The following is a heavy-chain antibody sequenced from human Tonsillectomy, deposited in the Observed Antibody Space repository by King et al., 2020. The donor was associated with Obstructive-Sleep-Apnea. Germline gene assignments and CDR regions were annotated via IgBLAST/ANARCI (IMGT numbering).Heavy chain of an antibody. J-gene: IGHJ5*02. D-gene: IGHD3-10*01. CDR1: GGPIGNYY. CDR2: VYNSSSN. Sequence: VQLQESGPGLVKPSETLSLTCTVFGGPIGNYYWSWVRQPPGKGLEWIGFVYNSSSNISNPSLMSRVTISVDTSKNQFSLRRTSLTAPDAAVYYCAKDASGTYYNWFDPWGQGIPVTVSS. CDR3: AKDASGTYYNWFDP. V-gene: IGHV4-59*01.